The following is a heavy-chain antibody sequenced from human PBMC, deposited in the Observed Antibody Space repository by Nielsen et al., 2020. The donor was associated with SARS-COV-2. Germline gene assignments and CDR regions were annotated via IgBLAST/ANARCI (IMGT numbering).Heavy chain of an antibody. Sequence: LSLTCAASGFTFDDFGMHWVRQAPGKGLEWVSGISWNSNIIGYADSVRGRFTTSRDNAKNSLYLQMNSLRAEDTAVYYCAKRGGGAVAGTYYFDYWGQGTLVTVSS. D-gene: IGHD6-19*01. V-gene: IGHV3-9*01. J-gene: IGHJ4*02. CDR2: ISWNSNII. CDR1: GFTFDDFG. CDR3: AKRGGGAVAGTYYFDY.